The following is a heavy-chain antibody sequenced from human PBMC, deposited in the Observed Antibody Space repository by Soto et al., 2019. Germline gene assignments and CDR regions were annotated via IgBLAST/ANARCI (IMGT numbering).Heavy chain of an antibody. CDR3: ARRIFRVWAAAGTGDGMGV. D-gene: IGHD6-13*01. J-gene: IGHJ6*02. CDR2: IDPSDSYT. CDR1: GYSFTSYW. Sequence: GESLKISCKGSGYSFTSYWISWVRQMPGKGLEWMGRIDPSDSYTNYSPSFQGHVTISTDKSISTAYLHWSSLKASDTAMYYCARRIFRVWAAAGTGDGMGVWGQRTTVTVSS. V-gene: IGHV5-10-1*01.